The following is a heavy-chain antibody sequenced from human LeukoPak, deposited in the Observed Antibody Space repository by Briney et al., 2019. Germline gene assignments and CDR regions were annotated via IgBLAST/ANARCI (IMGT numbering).Heavy chain of an antibody. CDR1: GFTVSSNE. CDR3: ARVVKKYCSSTSCPSGRGIDAFDI. D-gene: IGHD2-2*01. CDR2: ISGGST. Sequence: GGSLRLSCAASGFTVSSNEMSWVRQAPGKGLEWVSSISGGSTYYADSVKGRFAISRDNSKNTLYLQMNSLRAEDTAVYYCARVVKKYCSSTSCPSGRGIDAFDIWGQGTMVTVSS. V-gene: IGHV3-38-3*01. J-gene: IGHJ3*02.